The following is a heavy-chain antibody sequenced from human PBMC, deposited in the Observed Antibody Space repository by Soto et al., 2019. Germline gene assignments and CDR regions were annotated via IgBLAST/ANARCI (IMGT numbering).Heavy chain of an antibody. V-gene: IGHV1-3*05. Sequence: QVQLVQSGAEEKKPGASVKVSCKASGYTFTNYAMHWVRQAPGQRLEWMGWINVGNGNTKYSQKFQGRVTITRDTSASTADMELSSLRSGDTAVYYCARRGDGMDVWGQGTTVTV. CDR3: ARRGDGMDV. D-gene: IGHD3-10*01. CDR2: INVGNGNT. J-gene: IGHJ6*02. CDR1: GYTFTNYA.